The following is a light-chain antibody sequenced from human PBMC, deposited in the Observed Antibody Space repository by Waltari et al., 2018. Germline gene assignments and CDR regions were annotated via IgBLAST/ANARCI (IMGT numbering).Light chain of an antibody. CDR1: TRDVGGYNY. Sequence: QSALTPPAPVSGSPGQSITLPCTGPTRDVGGYNYVSWYQQHPGKAPKLMIFDVNNRPSGVSSRFSGSKSGNTASLTISGLQAEDEADYYCSAYISSSTLELFGGGTRLTVL. V-gene: IGLV2-14*03. J-gene: IGLJ2*01. CDR3: SAYISSSTLEL. CDR2: DVN.